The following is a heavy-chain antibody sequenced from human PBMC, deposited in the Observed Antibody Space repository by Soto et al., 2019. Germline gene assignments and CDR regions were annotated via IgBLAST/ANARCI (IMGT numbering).Heavy chain of an antibody. CDR1: GLTFSSYA. J-gene: IGHJ4*02. D-gene: IGHD2-15*01. V-gene: IGHV3-30-3*01. CDR2: ISYDGSNK. CDR3: ARDGSRYCSGGSCYYFDY. Sequence: GGSLRLSCAASGLTFSSYAMHWVRQAPGKGLEWVAVISYDGSNKYYADSVKGRFTISRDNSKNTLYLQMNSLRAEDTAVYYCARDGSRYCSGGSCYYFDYWGQGTLVTVSS.